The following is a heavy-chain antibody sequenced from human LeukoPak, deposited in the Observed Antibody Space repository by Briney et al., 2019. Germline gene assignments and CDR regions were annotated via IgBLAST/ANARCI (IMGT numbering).Heavy chain of an antibody. CDR2: IRYDGSNK. CDR1: GFTFSSYG. Sequence: GGSLRLSCAASGFTFSSYGMHWVRQAPGKGLEWVAFIRYDGSNKYYADSVKGRFTISRDNSKNTLYLQMNSLRAEDTAVYYCASLGDCSSTSCYTGYWGQGTLVTVSS. CDR3: ASLGDCSSTSCYTGY. D-gene: IGHD2-2*02. J-gene: IGHJ4*02. V-gene: IGHV3-30*02.